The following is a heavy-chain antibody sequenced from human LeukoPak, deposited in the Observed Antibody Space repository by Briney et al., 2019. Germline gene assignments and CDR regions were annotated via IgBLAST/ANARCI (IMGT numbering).Heavy chain of an antibody. CDR1: GFTFTGYY. CDR3: AVRGRYYDILTGYL. J-gene: IGHJ5*02. Sequence: EASVKVSCKASGFTFTGYYMHWVRQAPGQGLEWMGWINPNSGGTNYAQKFQGRVTMTRDTSITTAYMELTSLRSEDTAVYYCAVRGRYYDILTGYLWGQGTLVTVSS. CDR2: INPNSGGT. V-gene: IGHV1-2*02. D-gene: IGHD3-9*01.